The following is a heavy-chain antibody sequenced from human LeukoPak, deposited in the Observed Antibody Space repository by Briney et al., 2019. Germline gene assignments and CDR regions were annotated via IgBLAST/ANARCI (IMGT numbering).Heavy chain of an antibody. D-gene: IGHD3-16*01. V-gene: IGHV3-30*14. CDR1: GFTFSSSA. Sequence: PGGSLRLSCAASGFTFSSSAMHWVRQAPGKGLEWVSVISYDGTTKYYTDSVKGRFTISRDNSKNTLYLQMNSLRAEDTAVYYCARAIPFGRWLDPWGQGTLVTVSS. CDR3: ARAIPFGRWLDP. CDR2: ISYDGTTK. J-gene: IGHJ5*02.